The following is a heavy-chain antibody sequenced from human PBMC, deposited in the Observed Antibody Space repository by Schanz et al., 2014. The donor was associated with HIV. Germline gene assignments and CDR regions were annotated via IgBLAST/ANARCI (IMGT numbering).Heavy chain of an antibody. CDR1: GFTFDSYG. CDR3: ARDGGEV. Sequence: QVRLVESGGGVVRPGRSLRLSCAASGFTFDSYGMHWVRQAPGKGLEWVAFISLDGSNKYYADSVKGRFTISRDNAKNSLFLQMESLRAEDTAVYYCARDGGEVWGQGTTVTVSS. D-gene: IGHD3-16*01. CDR2: ISLDGSNK. V-gene: IGHV3-30*12. J-gene: IGHJ6*02.